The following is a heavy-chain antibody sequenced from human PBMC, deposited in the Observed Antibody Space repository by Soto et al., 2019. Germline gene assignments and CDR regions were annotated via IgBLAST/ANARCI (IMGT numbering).Heavy chain of an antibody. D-gene: IGHD2-2*01. J-gene: IGHJ3*02. V-gene: IGHV4-59*08. CDR3: ARFNHPLLDI. Sequence: PSETLSLTCTVSGDSLNSYSWSWIRQPPGKGLEWIGYVFYTESTNYNPSLKSRVTISVDTSKNQFSLKLSSVTAADTAVYYCARFNHPLLDIWGQGTMVTVSS. CDR2: VFYTEST. CDR1: GDSLNSYS.